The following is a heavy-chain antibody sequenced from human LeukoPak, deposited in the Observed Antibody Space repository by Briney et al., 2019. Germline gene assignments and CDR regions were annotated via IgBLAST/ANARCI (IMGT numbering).Heavy chain of an antibody. CDR2: IKQDGSEK. CDR1: GFTFSSYW. CDR3: ATDLGSTTLDY. D-gene: IGHD3-9*01. J-gene: IGHJ4*02. V-gene: IGHV3-7*01. Sequence: GGSLRLSCAASGFTFSSYWMSWVRQAPGKGLEWVANIKQDGSEKYYVDSVKGRFTISRDNPKNTLYLQMNTLRAEDSAVYYCATDLGSTTLDYWGQGTLVTVSS.